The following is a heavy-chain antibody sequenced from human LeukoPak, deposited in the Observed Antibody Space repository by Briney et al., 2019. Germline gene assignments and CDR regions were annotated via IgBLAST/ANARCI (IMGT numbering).Heavy chain of an antibody. D-gene: IGHD3-16*01. CDR1: GFTFNSYA. J-gene: IGHJ6*02. Sequence: QPGGSLRLSCAASGFTFNSYAMSWVRQAPGKGLEWVSAISGSGGSTYYAVSVKGRFTISRDNSKNTLYLQMNSLRAEDTAVYYCAKDDTSYYYYYYGMDVWGQGTTVTVSS. CDR3: AKDDTSYYYYYYGMDV. V-gene: IGHV3-23*01. CDR2: ISGSGGST.